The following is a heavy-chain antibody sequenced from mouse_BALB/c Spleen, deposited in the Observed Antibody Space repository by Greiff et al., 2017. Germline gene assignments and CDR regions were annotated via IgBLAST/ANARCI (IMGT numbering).Heavy chain of an antibody. CDR2: IWAGGST. CDR3: ARELSTILAY. J-gene: IGHJ3*01. CDR1: GFSLTSYG. Sequence: VQGVESGPGLVAPSQSLSITCTVSGFSLTSYGVHWVRQPPGKGLEWLGVIWAGGSTNYNSALMSRLSISKDNSKSQVFLKMNSLQTDDTAMYYCARELSTILAYWGQGTLVTVSA. V-gene: IGHV2-9*02. D-gene: IGHD2-1*01.